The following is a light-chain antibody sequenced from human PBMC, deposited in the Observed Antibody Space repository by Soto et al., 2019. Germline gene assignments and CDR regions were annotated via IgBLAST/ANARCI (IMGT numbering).Light chain of an antibody. CDR2: EVS. CDR1: SSDVGGYND. V-gene: IGLV2-8*01. CDR3: SSFAGNNNLV. J-gene: IGLJ2*01. Sequence: QSALTQPPSASGSPGQSVTISCTGTSSDVGGYNDVPWYQQHPGKAPKLMISEVSKRPSGVPDRFSGSKSGNTASLTVSGLQDEDEADYYCSSFAGNNNLVFGGGTQLTVL.